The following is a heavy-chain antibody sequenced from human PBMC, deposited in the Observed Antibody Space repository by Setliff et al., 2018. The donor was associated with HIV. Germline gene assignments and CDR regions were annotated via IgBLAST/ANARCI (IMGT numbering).Heavy chain of an antibody. D-gene: IGHD6-13*01. CDR2: IFYSGST. CDR1: GDSISSSSYY. J-gene: IGHJ4*02. Sequence: SETLSLTCTVSGDSISSSSYYWGWIRQPPGKGLEWIGSIFYSGSTYYNPSLKSRLIISVDTSKNQFSLKLSSVTAADTSVYYCATYSSSWPDYWGQGTLVTVSS. V-gene: IGHV4-39*01. CDR3: ATYSSSWPDY.